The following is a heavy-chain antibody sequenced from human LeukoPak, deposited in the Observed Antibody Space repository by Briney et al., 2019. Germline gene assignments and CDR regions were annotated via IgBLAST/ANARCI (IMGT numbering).Heavy chain of an antibody. D-gene: IGHD6-19*01. Sequence: SETLSLTCTVSGGSISSSSYYWGWIRQPPGTGLEWIGNIYYSGSTYYNPSLKSRVTISVDTSKNQFSLKLSSVTAADTAVYFCGRDQGNVDSSGWYFVGNAFDIWGQGTMVTVSS. CDR1: GGSISSSSYY. J-gene: IGHJ3*02. V-gene: IGHV4-39*07. CDR3: GRDQGNVDSSGWYFVGNAFDI. CDR2: IYYSGST.